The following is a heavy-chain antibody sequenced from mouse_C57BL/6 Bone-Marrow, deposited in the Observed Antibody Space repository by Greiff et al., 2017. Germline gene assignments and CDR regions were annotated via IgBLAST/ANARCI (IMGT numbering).Heavy chain of an antibody. Sequence: VQLQQSGAELVRPGTSVKMSCKASGYTFTNYWIGWAKQRPGHGLEWIGDIYPGGGYTNYNEKFKGKATLTADKSSSTAYMQFSSLTSEDSAIYYCARWGSNGAMDYWGQGTSVTVSS. J-gene: IGHJ4*01. CDR1: GYTFTNYW. D-gene: IGHD2-5*01. CDR2: IYPGGGYT. V-gene: IGHV1-63*01. CDR3: ARWGSNGAMDY.